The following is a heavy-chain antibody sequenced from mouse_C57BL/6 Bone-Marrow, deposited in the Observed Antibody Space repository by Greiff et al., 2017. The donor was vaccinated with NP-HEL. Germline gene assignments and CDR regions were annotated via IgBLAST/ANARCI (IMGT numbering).Heavy chain of an antibody. D-gene: IGHD2-5*01. CDR2: IWGDGST. CDR3: AKPAYYSNLAWFAY. J-gene: IGHJ3*01. CDR1: GFSLTSYG. Sequence: VKVVESGPGLVAPSQSLSITCTVSGFSLTSYGVSWVRQPPGKGLEWLGVIWGDGSTNYHSALISRLSISKDNSKSQVFLKLNSLQTDDTATYYCAKPAYYSNLAWFAYWGQGTLVTVSA. V-gene: IGHV2-3*01.